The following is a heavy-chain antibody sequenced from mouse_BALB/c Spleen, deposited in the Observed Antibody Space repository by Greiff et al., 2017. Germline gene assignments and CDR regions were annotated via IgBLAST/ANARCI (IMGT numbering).Heavy chain of an antibody. V-gene: IGHV1S29*02. J-gene: IGHJ3*01. CDR2: IYPYNGGT. Sequence: VQLKESGPELVKPGASVKISCKASGYTFTDYNMHWVKQSHGKSLEWIGYIYPYNGGTGYNQKFKSKATLTVDNSSSTAYMELRSLTSEDSAVYYCAGDGGFAYWGQGTLVTVSA. CDR1: GYTFTDYN. CDR3: AGDGGFAY.